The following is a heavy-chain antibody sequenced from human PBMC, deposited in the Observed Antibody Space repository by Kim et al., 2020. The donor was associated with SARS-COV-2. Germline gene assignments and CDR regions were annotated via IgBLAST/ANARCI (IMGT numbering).Heavy chain of an antibody. V-gene: IGHV3-9*01. Sequence: DSVKGRFTISRDNARNSLYRQMNSLRAEDTALYYCAKGSYEDILTGPFDYWGQGTLVTVSS. CDR3: AKGSYEDILTGPFDY. J-gene: IGHJ4*02. D-gene: IGHD3-9*01.